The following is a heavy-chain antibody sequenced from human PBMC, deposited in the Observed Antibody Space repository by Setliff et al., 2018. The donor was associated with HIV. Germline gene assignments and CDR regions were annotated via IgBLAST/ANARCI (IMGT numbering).Heavy chain of an antibody. J-gene: IGHJ3*01. CDR2: IYQSGST. Sequence: SETLSLTCSVSGGSISSRSPYYWGWIRPPPGKGLEWIGSIYQSGSTYYNPSLKSRVTIFIDTSKNQFSLKLTSVTAADTAVYYCAGGSNFWSGYPRWGQGTMVTVSS. V-gene: IGHV4-39*07. D-gene: IGHD3-3*01. CDR1: GGSISSRSPYY. CDR3: AGGSNFWSGYPR.